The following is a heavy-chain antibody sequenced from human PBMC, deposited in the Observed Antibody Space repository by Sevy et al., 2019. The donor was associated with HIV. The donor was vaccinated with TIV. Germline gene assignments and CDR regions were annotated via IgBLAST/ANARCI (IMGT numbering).Heavy chain of an antibody. Sequence: ASVKVSCKASGYTFTTYRINWVRQAPGQGLEWMGWISAFNGDTDFAQKFQGRLTMTTDTSTSTASMELRSLRSDDPAVYYCARAYCSGGSCYSLAYWGQGTLVTVSS. V-gene: IGHV1-18*01. J-gene: IGHJ4*02. D-gene: IGHD2-15*01. CDR2: ISAFNGDT. CDR3: ARAYCSGGSCYSLAY. CDR1: GYTFTTYR.